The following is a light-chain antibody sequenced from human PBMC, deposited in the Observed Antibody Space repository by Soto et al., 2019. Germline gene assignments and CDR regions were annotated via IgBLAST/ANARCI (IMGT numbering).Light chain of an antibody. CDR1: QSISSY. CDR3: QQYNSYSLT. J-gene: IGKJ4*01. CDR2: AAS. V-gene: IGKV1-5*01. Sequence: IHITHAPSSLSASVLYRVTITCLASQSISSYLNWYQQKPGKASKLLIYAASSLQSGVPSRFSGSGSGTEFTLTISSLQPDDFATYYCQQYNSYSLTFGGGTKVDIK.